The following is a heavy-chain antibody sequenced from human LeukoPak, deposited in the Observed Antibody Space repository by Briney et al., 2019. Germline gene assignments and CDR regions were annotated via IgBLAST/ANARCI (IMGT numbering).Heavy chain of an antibody. CDR3: ARHDCSSTSCPYYYYYYMDV. J-gene: IGHJ6*03. Sequence: SETLSLTCTVSGGTISSSSYYWGWIRQPPGKGLEWIGTIDYSGSTYYNPSLKSRVTISVDMSKNQFSLKLSSVTAADTAVYYCARHDCSSTSCPYYYYYYMDVWGKGTTVTVSS. V-gene: IGHV4-39*01. D-gene: IGHD2-2*01. CDR1: GGTISSSSYY. CDR2: IDYSGST.